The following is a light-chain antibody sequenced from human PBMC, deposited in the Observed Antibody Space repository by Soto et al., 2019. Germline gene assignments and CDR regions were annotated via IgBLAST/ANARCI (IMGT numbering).Light chain of an antibody. CDR1: QSISTY. J-gene: IGKJ1*01. CDR2: AAS. V-gene: IGKV1-39*01. Sequence: DIQITQSPSSLSASVGDRVTITCRASQSISTYLNWYQQNPGKAPKLLIYAASSLQSGVPSKFSGSGSGTDFTLIISSLQPEDFATYYCQQSYSTPRTFGQGTKVEMK. CDR3: QQSYSTPRT.